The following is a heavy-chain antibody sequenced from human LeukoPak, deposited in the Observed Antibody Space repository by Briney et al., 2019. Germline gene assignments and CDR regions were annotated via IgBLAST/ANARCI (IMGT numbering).Heavy chain of an antibody. CDR1: GFTFSNYG. D-gene: IGHD1-26*01. CDR2: KWYDGSNK. V-gene: IGHV3-33*08. CDR3: ARDQWELPKYYFDF. J-gene: IGHJ4*02. Sequence: GGPVSLLCAASGFTFSNYGMLGVREATGKGVEGVAVKWYDGSNKYYANSVNGRFTISRHNSKNTLNLQMNIQRAENTAFYYCARDQWELPKYYFDFWGQGTLVTVSS.